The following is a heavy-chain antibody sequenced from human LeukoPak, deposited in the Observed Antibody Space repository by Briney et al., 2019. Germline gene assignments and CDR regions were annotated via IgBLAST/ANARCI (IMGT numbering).Heavy chain of an antibody. CDR1: GFTFSSYS. Sequence: GGSLRLSCAASGFTFSSYSMNWVRQAPGKGLEWVSYISSSGSTIYYADSVKGRFTISRDNAKNSLYLQMNSLRAEDTAVYYCARAARYSYGPKVTDYWGQGTLVTVSS. CDR2: ISSSGSTI. D-gene: IGHD5-18*01. CDR3: ARAARYSYGPKVTDY. J-gene: IGHJ4*02. V-gene: IGHV3-48*04.